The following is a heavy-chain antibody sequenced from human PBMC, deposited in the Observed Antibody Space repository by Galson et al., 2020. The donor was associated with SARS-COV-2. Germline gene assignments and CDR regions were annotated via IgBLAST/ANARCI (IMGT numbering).Heavy chain of an antibody. V-gene: IGHV3-33*01. D-gene: IGHD2-21*01. CDR3: ARDHFVDWFDP. Sequence: QLGESLKISCAASGITFSSYGMHWVRQAPGKGLEWVAVIWYDGSNKYYADSVKGRFTISRDNSKNTLYLQMNSLRAEDTAVYYCARDHFVDWFDPWGQGTLVTVSS. J-gene: IGHJ5*02. CDR1: GITFSSYG. CDR2: IWYDGSNK.